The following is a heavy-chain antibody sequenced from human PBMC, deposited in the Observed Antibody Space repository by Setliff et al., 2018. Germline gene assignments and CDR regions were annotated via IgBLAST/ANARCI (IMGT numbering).Heavy chain of an antibody. D-gene: IGHD2-15*01. V-gene: IGHV3-23*01. CDR2: IDESGGGT. CDR3: AKREIIAVTRWFDP. Sequence: GESLKISCAASGFTFSNYAMSWVRQAPGRGLEWVSAIDESGGGTYYADSVKGRFTIPRDNSKNTLYLQMNSLRAEDTAVYYCAKREIIAVTRWFDPWGQGTLVTVSS. J-gene: IGHJ5*02. CDR1: GFTFSNYA.